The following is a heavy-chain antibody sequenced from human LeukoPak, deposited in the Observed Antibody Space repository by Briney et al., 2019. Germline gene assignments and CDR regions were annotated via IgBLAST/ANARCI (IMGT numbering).Heavy chain of an antibody. D-gene: IGHD3-10*01. Sequence: ASVKISCKASGGTFSSYAISWVRQAPGQGLEWMGRIIPIFGTANYAQKFQGRVTITTDESTSTAYKELSSLRSEDTAVYYCARGSITMVRGVIITSSTHLDYWGQGTLVTVSS. V-gene: IGHV1-69*05. CDR1: GGTFSSYA. CDR3: ARGSITMVRGVIITSSTHLDY. J-gene: IGHJ4*02. CDR2: IIPIFGTA.